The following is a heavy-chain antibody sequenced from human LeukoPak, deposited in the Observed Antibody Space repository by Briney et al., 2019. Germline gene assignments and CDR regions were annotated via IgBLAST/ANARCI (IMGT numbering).Heavy chain of an antibody. CDR3: VVPLSVYAYGYDY. CDR1: GFTFRNYV. V-gene: IGHV3-64D*09. Sequence: PGGSLRLSCSASGFTFRNYVMHWVRQAPGKGLEFVSGINSDGGDIHYADSVKDRFIISRDNFKTTLYLQMSSLRPEDTAVYYCVVPLSVYAYGYDYWGQGTLVAVSS. J-gene: IGHJ4*02. D-gene: IGHD5/OR15-5a*01. CDR2: INSDGGDI.